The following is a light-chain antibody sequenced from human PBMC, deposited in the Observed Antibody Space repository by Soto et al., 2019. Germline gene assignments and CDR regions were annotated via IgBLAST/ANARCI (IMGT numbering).Light chain of an antibody. V-gene: IGLV2-11*01. CDR1: SSDVGGYNY. CDR3: CSYAGSYYV. Sequence: QSALTQPRSVSGSPGQSVTISCTGTSSDVGGYNYVSWYQQHPGKAPKLMIYDVSKRPSGVPDRCSGSNYGNTASLTISGLHAADDADYYCCSYAGSYYVFGTGTKLTVL. J-gene: IGLJ1*01. CDR2: DVS.